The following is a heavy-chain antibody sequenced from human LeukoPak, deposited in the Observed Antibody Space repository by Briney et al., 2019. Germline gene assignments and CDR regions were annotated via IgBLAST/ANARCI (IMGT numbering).Heavy chain of an antibody. CDR1: GFTFMNYA. CDR2: ISYDGRNK. V-gene: IGHV3-30*04. J-gene: IGHJ4*02. D-gene: IGHD3-16*01. CDR3: VRDLIDAWGASPPTDY. Sequence: GGSLRLSRAVSGFTFMNYAMHWVRQAPGTGPQWVAVISYDGRNKYYADSVRGRFTISRDNSNNTPFLHMNSLRAEDTAVYFCVRDLIDAWGASPPTDYWGQGTLVTVSS.